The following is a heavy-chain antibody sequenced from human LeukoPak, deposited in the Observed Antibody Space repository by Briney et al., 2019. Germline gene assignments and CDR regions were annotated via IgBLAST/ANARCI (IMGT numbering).Heavy chain of an antibody. CDR3: AKKKQLGTGDAFDI. CDR1: GFTFSGYA. CDR2: ISNDGSNK. V-gene: IGHV3-30*04. Sequence: GGSLRLSCAASGFTFSGYAMHWVRQAPGKGLEWVAVISNDGSNKYYADSVKGRFTTSRDNSKNTLYLQMDSLRAEDTAVYYCAKKKQLGTGDAFDIWGQGTMVTVSS. J-gene: IGHJ3*02. D-gene: IGHD5-18*01.